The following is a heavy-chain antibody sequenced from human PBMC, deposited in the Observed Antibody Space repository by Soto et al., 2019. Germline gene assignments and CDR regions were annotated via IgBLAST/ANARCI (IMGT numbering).Heavy chain of an antibody. CDR2: IYHTGST. CDR1: GDPVSSGSYY. Sequence: QVQLQQSGPGLVQPSQTLSLTCSVSGDPVSSGSYYWTWVRQHPVKGLEWIGYIYHTGSTYYNPSLLIRFIISIDTSKNPFSLPLFSVTAADTAVYFCAGKLGTTHSFDLWGQGSLVAASS. J-gene: IGHJ4*02. CDR3: AGKLGTTHSFDL. D-gene: IGHD7-27*01. V-gene: IGHV4-31*03.